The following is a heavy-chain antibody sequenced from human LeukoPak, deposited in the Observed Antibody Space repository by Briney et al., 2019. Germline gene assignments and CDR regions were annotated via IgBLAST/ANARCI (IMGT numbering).Heavy chain of an antibody. V-gene: IGHV4-59*07. CDR2: IYYSGST. J-gene: IGHJ4*02. Sequence: SNTLSLTGTVSRVSISGFFLSCITQPPEKGLEWIGFIYYSGSTNYNPSFKSRLTISVDTSKNQFSLKLTSVTAADTAVYYCARYGSGSYHFDYWGQGTLVTVSS. D-gene: IGHD3-10*01. CDR1: RVSISGFF. CDR3: ARYGSGSYHFDY.